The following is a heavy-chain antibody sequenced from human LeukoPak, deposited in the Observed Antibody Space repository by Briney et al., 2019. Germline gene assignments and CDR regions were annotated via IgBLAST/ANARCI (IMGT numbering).Heavy chain of an antibody. V-gene: IGHV3-7*01. J-gene: IGHJ5*02. Sequence: GGSPRLSCAASGFTFSSYWMSWVRQAPGKGLEWVANIKQDGSEKYYVDSVKGRFTISRDNAKNSLYLQMNSLRVEDTAVYYCARDCSSTNCYRGGFDPWGQGTLVTVSS. D-gene: IGHD2-2*01. CDR1: GFTFSSYW. CDR3: ARDCSSTNCYRGGFDP. CDR2: IKQDGSEK.